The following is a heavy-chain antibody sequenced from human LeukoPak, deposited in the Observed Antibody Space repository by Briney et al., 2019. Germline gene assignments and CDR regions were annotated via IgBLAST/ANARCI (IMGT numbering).Heavy chain of an antibody. V-gene: IGHV1-8*01. D-gene: IGHD6-13*01. CDR3: ARAIAAAGSNWFDT. CDR1: GYTFTNYD. J-gene: IGHJ5*02. Sequence: ASVKVSCKASGYTFTNYDINWVRQATGQGPEWMGWMSPNSGNTGYAQKFQGRVTMTRDTSITTAYMEVSSLRSEDTAVYYCARAIAAAGSNWFDTWGQGTRVTVSS. CDR2: MSPNSGNT.